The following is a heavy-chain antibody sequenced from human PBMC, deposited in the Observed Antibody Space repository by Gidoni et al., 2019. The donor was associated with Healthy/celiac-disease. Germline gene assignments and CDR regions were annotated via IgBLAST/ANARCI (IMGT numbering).Heavy chain of an antibody. D-gene: IGHD3-3*01. CDR1: GFTFSSSA. J-gene: IGHJ4*02. CDR3: AKSGGEGILEWSNY. CDR2: MSGSGGST. V-gene: IGHV3-23*04. Sequence: EVQLVESGGGLVQPGGSLRLSCAASGFTFSSSAMTWVRQAPGKGLEWVSGMSGSGGSTYYADSVKGRFTISRDNSKNTLYLQMNSLRVEDTAVYYCAKSGGEGILEWSNYWGQGTLVTVSS.